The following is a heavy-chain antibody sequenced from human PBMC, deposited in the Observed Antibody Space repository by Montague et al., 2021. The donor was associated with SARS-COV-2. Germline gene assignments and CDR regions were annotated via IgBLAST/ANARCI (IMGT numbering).Heavy chain of an antibody. J-gene: IGHJ2*01. D-gene: IGHD3-22*01. CDR3: ARRGYYDSAGYHWHLDL. CDR1: GGSINDHY. V-gene: IGHV4-4*09. CDR2: ISSNGKT. Sequence: SETLSLTCTVSGGSINDHYRSWIRQSPGKGLEWIGYISSNGKTNYNPSLKRRVTLSADASRNEFSLKLDSVTAADTVVYFCARRGYYDSAGYHWHLDLWGRGMLVTVSS.